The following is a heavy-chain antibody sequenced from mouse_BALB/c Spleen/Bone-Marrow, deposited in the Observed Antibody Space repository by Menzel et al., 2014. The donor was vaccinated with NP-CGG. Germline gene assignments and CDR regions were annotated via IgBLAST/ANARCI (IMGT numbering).Heavy chain of an antibody. Sequence: QVQLQQPGAELVRPGASVKLSCKASGYTFTSYWINWVKQRPGQGLEWIGNIYPSDSYTNYNQKSKDKATLTVDKSSSTAYMQLSSPTSEDSAVYYCTREGYYGSGYVDYWGQGTTLTVSS. CDR3: TREGYYGSGYVDY. CDR1: GYTFTSYW. D-gene: IGHD1-1*01. CDR2: IYPSDSYT. J-gene: IGHJ2*01. V-gene: IGHV1-69*02.